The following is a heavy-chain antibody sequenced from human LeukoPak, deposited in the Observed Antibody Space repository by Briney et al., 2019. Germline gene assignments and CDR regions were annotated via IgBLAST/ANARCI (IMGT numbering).Heavy chain of an antibody. CDR3: AKGGTRITMIVLDY. CDR1: GFTFSSYG. J-gene: IGHJ4*02. CDR2: ISYDGSNK. D-gene: IGHD3-22*01. V-gene: IGHV3-30*18. Sequence: GGSLRPSCAASGFTFSSYGMHWVRQAPGKGLEWVAVISYDGSNKYYADSVKGRFTISRDNSKNTLYLQMNSPRAEDTAVYYCAKGGTRITMIVLDYWGQGTLVTVSS.